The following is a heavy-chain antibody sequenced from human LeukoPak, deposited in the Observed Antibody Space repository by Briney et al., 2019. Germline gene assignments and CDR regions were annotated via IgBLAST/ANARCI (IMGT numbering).Heavy chain of an antibody. J-gene: IGHJ4*02. V-gene: IGHV3-21*01. Sequence: GGSLRLSCAPSGFTFSSYSINWVRQAPGKGLEWVSSISSSSSYIYYADSVKGRFTISRENAKNSLYLQMNSLRAEETAVYYCARDQDIVVVPAAQNHLDYWGQGTLVTVSS. D-gene: IGHD2-2*01. CDR1: GFTFSSYS. CDR2: ISSSSSYI. CDR3: ARDQDIVVVPAAQNHLDY.